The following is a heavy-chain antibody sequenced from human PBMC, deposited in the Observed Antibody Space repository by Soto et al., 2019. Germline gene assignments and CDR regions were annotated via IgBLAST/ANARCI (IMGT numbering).Heavy chain of an antibody. Sequence: GASVKVSCKASGYTFTNYAMHWVRQAPGQRLEWMGWIIIGSGNTKYSQKFQDRVTITRDMSTSTAYMELSSLRSEDTAVYYCAAATGHYYYGMDVWGQGTTVTVSS. V-gene: IGHV1-58*02. J-gene: IGHJ6*02. CDR3: AAATGHYYYGMDV. D-gene: IGHD4-17*01. CDR2: IIIGSGNT. CDR1: GYTFTNYA.